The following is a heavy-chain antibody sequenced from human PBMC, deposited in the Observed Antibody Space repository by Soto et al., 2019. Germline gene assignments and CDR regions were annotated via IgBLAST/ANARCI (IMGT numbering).Heavy chain of an antibody. Sequence: HGESLKISCKGSGYSFTNYWIGWVRQMPGKGLEWMGIIYPGDSDTRYSPSFQGQVTISADKSISTVYLQWSSLKASDTAMYYCARPHCGGDCYPPDSDYWGQGTLVTVSS. V-gene: IGHV5-51*01. D-gene: IGHD2-21*02. J-gene: IGHJ4*02. CDR1: GYSFTNYW. CDR3: ARPHCGGDCYPPDSDY. CDR2: IYPGDSDT.